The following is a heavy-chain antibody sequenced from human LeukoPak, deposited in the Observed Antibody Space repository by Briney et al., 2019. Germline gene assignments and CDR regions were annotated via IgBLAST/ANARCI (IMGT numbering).Heavy chain of an antibody. CDR2: ISWNSGSI. J-gene: IGHJ4*02. Sequence: GGSLRLSCAASGFTFSSYAIHWVRQAPGKGLEWVSGISWNSGSIVYADSVKGRFTISRDNAKNSLYLQMNSLRAEDTALYYCAKSIGYGMYCSGTSCNFDYWGQGTLVTVSS. D-gene: IGHD2-15*01. CDR3: AKSIGYGMYCSGTSCNFDY. V-gene: IGHV3-9*01. CDR1: GFTFSSYA.